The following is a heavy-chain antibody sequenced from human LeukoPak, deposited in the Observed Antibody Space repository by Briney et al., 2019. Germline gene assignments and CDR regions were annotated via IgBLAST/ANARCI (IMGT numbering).Heavy chain of an antibody. CDR3: ARRAGAYTHPYDY. CDR1: GFTVSSNS. D-gene: IGHD3-16*01. Sequence: GGSLRLSCTVSGFTVSSNSMSWVRQAPGKGLEWVSFIYSAGSTHYSDSVKGRFTISIDNSKNTLYLQMNSLRAEDTAVYYCARRAGAYTHPYDYWGQGTLVTVSS. CDR2: IYSAGST. J-gene: IGHJ4*02. V-gene: IGHV3-53*01.